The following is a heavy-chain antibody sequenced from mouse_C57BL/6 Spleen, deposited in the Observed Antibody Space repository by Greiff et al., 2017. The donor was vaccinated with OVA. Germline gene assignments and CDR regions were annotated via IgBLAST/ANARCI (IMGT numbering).Heavy chain of an antibody. CDR1: GYSFTSYY. D-gene: IGHD2-2*01. J-gene: IGHJ4*01. CDR2: IYPGSGNT. Sequence: QVQLQQSGPELVKPGASVKISCKASGYSFTSYYIHWVKQRPGQGLEWIGWIYPGSGNTKYTEKFKGKATLTADTSSSTAYMQLSSLTSEDSAVCYCARWLPYAMDYWGQGTSVTVSS. CDR3: ARWLPYAMDY. V-gene: IGHV1-66*01.